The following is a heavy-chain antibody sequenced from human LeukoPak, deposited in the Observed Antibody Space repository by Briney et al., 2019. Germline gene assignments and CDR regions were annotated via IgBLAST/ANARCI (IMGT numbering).Heavy chain of an antibody. CDR2: ISGSGGST. Sequence: GGSLRLSCAASGFTFSSYAMSWVRQAPGKGLEWVSAISGSGGSTYYADSVKGRFTISRDNSKNTLYLQMNSLRAEDTAVYYCAKDAVWYSSSWYVGIYYYCMDVWGKGTTVTVSS. J-gene: IGHJ6*03. CDR1: GFTFSSYA. CDR3: AKDAVWYSSSWYVGIYYYCMDV. V-gene: IGHV3-23*01. D-gene: IGHD6-13*01.